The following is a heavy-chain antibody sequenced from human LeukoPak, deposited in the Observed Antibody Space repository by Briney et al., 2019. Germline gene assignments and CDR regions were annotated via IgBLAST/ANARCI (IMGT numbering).Heavy chain of an antibody. CDR1: GYSISSGYY. D-gene: IGHD7-27*01. V-gene: IGHV3-7*01. CDR3: ARDYTGGWNDY. J-gene: IGHJ4*02. Sequence: ETLSLTCTVSGYSISSGYYWGWVRQATGKGLECVAKIKEDGSEAHYVDSVKGRFTISRDNAKKSLYLQMNSLRAEDTAVYYCARDYTGGWNDYWGQGIRVTVSS. CDR2: IKEDGSEA.